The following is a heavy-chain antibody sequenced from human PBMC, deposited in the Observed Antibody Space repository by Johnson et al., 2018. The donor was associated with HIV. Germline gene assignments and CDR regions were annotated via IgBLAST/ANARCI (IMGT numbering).Heavy chain of an antibody. D-gene: IGHD2/OR15-2a*01. J-gene: IGHJ3*02. V-gene: IGHV3-66*01. CDR2: IYSRDTT. CDR3: AKNFGKILAAGGLEVGDAFDI. Sequence: VQLVESGGGLVQPGGSLRLSCAVSGFTVINNYMTWVRQAPGKGLAWVSIIYSRDTTYYADSVKGRFSISRDSSKNTLYLQMNSLRDEDTAVYYCAKNFGKILAAGGLEVGDAFDIWGQGTMVTVSS. CDR1: GFTVINNY.